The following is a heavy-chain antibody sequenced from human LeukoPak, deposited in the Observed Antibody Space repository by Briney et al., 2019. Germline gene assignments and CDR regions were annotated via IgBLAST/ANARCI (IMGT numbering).Heavy chain of an antibody. CDR3: AKTGAGWLLFPDLDY. Sequence: PSETLSLTCTVSGGSISSSSYYWGWIRQPPGKGLEWVSAISGSGGSTYYADSVKGRFTISRDNSKNTLYLQMNSLRAEDTAVYYCAKTGAGWLLFPDLDYWGQGTLVTVSS. CDR1: GGSISSSSYY. CDR2: ISGSGGST. J-gene: IGHJ4*02. V-gene: IGHV3-23*01. D-gene: IGHD3-3*01.